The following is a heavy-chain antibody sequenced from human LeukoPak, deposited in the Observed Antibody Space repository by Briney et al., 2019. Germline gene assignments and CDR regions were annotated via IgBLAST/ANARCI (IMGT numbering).Heavy chain of an antibody. CDR2: ISSNGGST. D-gene: IGHD6-13*01. V-gene: IGHV3-64*01. CDR1: GFTFSSYA. J-gene: IGHJ5*02. CDR3: AREDIAAAGGFDP. Sequence: GGSLRLSCAASGFTFSSYAMHWVRQAPGKGLEYVSAISSNGGSTYYANSVKGRFTISRDNSKNTLYLQMGSLRAEDMAVYYCAREDIAAAGGFDPWGQGTLVTVSS.